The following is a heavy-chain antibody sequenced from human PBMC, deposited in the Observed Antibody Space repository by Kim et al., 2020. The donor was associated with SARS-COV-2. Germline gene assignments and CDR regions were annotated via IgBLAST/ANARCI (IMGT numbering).Heavy chain of an antibody. J-gene: IGHJ4*02. Sequence: VDSVKGRLTISRDTAKKSLYLQMNSLRAEETAVYYCARVPTVAGTGYFDYWGQGTLVTVSS. D-gene: IGHD6-19*01. CDR3: ARVPTVAGTGYFDY. V-gene: IGHV3-7*03.